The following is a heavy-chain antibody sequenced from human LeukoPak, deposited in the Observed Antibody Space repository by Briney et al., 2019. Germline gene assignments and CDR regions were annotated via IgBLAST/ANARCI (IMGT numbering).Heavy chain of an antibody. Sequence: ASVKVSCKPSGYTFTGYYMHWVRQAPGQGLEWMGWINPNSGGTNYAQKFQGRVTMTRDTSISTAYMELSRLRSDDTAVYYCARVTWYSSPFDPWGQGTLVTVSS. D-gene: IGHD6-13*01. CDR3: ARVTWYSSPFDP. CDR1: GYTFTGYY. CDR2: INPNSGGT. V-gene: IGHV1-2*02. J-gene: IGHJ5*02.